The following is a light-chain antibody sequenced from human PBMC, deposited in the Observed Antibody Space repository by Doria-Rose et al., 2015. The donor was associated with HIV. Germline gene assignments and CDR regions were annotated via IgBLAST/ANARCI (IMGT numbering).Light chain of an antibody. CDR3: QQYYDTPS. V-gene: IGKV4-1*01. CDR2: WAS. J-gene: IGKJ3*01. Sequence: EIVMTQSPESLGMSLGERATLNCKSNQSLLYTSKNYLAWYQQKPGQPPKLLIYWASTRQSGVPARFSGSGSGTDFTLTISSLEAEDVAVYYCQQYYDTPSFGLGTTVDIK. CDR1: QSLLYTSKNY.